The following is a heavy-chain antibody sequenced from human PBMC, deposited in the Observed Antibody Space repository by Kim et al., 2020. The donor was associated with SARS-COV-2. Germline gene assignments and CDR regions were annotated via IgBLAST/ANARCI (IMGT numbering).Heavy chain of an antibody. CDR2: IYSGGTT. V-gene: IGHV3-53*01. Sequence: GVSLRLSCAASGFTVSDTHMNWVRQAPGKGLEWVSLIYSGGTTYYADSVKGRFTISRDNSKNTLYLQMNSLRAEDTAVYFCARVPSPVYWYFDLWGRGSLVSVSS. J-gene: IGHJ2*01. CDR1: GFTVSDTH. CDR3: ARVPSPVYWYFDL.